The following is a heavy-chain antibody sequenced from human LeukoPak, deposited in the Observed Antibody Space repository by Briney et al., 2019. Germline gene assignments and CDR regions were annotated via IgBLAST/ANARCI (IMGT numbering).Heavy chain of an antibody. V-gene: IGHV1-2*02. J-gene: IGHJ4*02. CDR1: GYTFTGHY. CDR2: INPNSGGT. D-gene: IGHD6-13*01. CDR3: SREYSSSMHY. Sequence: ASVKVSCKASGYTFTGHYMHWVRQAPGQGLEWMGWINPNSGGTNYAQKFQGRVTMTRDTSISTAYMELSRLRSDDTAVYYCSREYSSSMHYWGQGTLVTVSS.